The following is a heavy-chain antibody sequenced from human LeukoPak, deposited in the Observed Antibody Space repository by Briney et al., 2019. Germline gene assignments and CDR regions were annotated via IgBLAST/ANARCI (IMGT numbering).Heavy chain of an antibody. Sequence: PGGSLRLSCAASTFTFSDYWIHWVRQAPGKGLVWVSRINSDGSGTRYADSVKGRFTISRDNAKNTLYLQMNSLTAEDTAVYYCARDLMVGSPFDSWGQGTLVTVSS. CDR3: ARDLMVGSPFDS. J-gene: IGHJ4*02. CDR1: TFTFSDYW. D-gene: IGHD2-8*01. CDR2: INSDGSGT. V-gene: IGHV3-74*01.